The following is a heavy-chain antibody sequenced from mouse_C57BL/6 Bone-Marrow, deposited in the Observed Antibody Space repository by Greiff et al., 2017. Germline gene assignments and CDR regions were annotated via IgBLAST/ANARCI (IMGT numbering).Heavy chain of an antibody. J-gene: IGHJ2*01. CDR3: ARTTVVATVY. CDR1: GFTFSDYG. V-gene: IGHV5-17*01. CDR2: ISSGSSTI. D-gene: IGHD1-1*01. Sequence: EVKLMESGGGLVKPGGSLKLSCAASGFTFSDYGMHWVRQAPEKGLEWVAYISSGSSTIYYADTVKGRFTISRDNAKNTLFLQMTSLRSEDTAMYYCARTTVVATVYWGQGTTLTVSS.